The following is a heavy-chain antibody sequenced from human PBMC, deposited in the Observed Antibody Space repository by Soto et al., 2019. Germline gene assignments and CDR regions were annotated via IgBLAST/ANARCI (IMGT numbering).Heavy chain of an antibody. V-gene: IGHV4-34*01. Sequence: QVQLQQWGAGLLKPSETLSLTCAVYGGSFSGYYWSWIRQPPGKGLEWIGEINHSGSTNYNPSLKSRVTISVDTSKNQFSLKRSSVTAADTAVYYCARGGGYYYGSGSSYYFDYWGQGTLVTVSS. CDR1: GGSFSGYY. CDR2: INHSGST. J-gene: IGHJ4*02. D-gene: IGHD3-10*01. CDR3: ARGGGYYYGSGSSYYFDY.